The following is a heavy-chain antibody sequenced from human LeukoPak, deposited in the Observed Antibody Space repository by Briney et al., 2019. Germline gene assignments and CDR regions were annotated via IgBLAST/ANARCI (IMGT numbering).Heavy chain of an antibody. CDR3: AKRRYIVVVPAAHFDY. Sequence: GGSLRLSCAASGFTFSSYGMHWVRQAPGKGLEWVAFIRYDGSNKYYADSVKGRFTISRDNSKNTLYLQMNSLRAEDTAVYYCAKRRYIVVVPAAHFDYWGQGTLVTVSS. D-gene: IGHD2-2*01. V-gene: IGHV3-30*02. CDR1: GFTFSSYG. J-gene: IGHJ4*02. CDR2: IRYDGSNK.